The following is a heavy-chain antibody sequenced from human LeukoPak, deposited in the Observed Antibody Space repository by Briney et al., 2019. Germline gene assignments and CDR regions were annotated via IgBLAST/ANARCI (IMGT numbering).Heavy chain of an antibody. V-gene: IGHV1-69*04. CDR2: IIPILGIA. Sequence: GASVKVSCKASGGTFSSYAISWVRQAPGQGLEWMGRIIPILGIANYAQKFQGRVTITADKSTSTAYMELSSLRSEDTAVYYCVRGAVAGRSNYYYGMDVWGQGTTVTVSS. CDR1: GGTFSSYA. D-gene: IGHD6-19*01. CDR3: VRGAVAGRSNYYYGMDV. J-gene: IGHJ6*02.